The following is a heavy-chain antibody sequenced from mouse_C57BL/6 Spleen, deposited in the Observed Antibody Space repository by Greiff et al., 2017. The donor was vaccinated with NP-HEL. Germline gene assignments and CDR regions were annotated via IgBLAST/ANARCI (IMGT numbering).Heavy chain of an antibody. D-gene: IGHD2-3*01. V-gene: IGHV7-3*01. CDR3: ARSPDGSDY. CDR1: GFTFIDYY. Sequence: DVKLVESGGGLVQPGGSLSLSCAASGFTFIDYYMSWVRQPPGKALEWLGFIRNKANGYTTEYSASVKGRFTISRDNSQSILYLQMNALRAEDSATYYCARSPDGSDYWGQGTTLTVSS. J-gene: IGHJ2*01. CDR2: IRNKANGYTT.